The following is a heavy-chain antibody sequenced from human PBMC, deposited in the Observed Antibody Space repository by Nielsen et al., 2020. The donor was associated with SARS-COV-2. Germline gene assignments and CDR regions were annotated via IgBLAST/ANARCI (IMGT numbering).Heavy chain of an antibody. V-gene: IGHV3-7*03. D-gene: IGHD1-26*01. CDR1: GFTFSSYW. CDR3: ARVGGSYSDY. J-gene: IGHJ4*02. Sequence: GESLKISCAASGFTFSSYWMSWVRQAPGKGLEWVANIKQDGSEKYYVDSVKGRFTISRDNAKNSLYLQMNSLRAEDTAVYYCARVGGSYSDYWGQGTLVTVSS. CDR2: IKQDGSEK.